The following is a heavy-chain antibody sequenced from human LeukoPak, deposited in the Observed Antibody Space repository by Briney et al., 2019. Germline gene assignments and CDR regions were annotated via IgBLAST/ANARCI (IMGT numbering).Heavy chain of an antibody. J-gene: IGHJ4*02. CDR1: GGTFSSYA. CDR2: IIPIFGTA. D-gene: IGHD2-21*02. V-gene: IGHV1-69*05. CDR3: ASALLYCGGDCYYFDY. Sequence: GASVKVSCKASGGTFSSYAISWVRQAPGQGLEWMGGIIPIFGTANYAQKFQGRVTITTDESTSTAYMELSSLRSEDTAVYYCASALLYCGGDCYYFDYWGQGTLVTVSS.